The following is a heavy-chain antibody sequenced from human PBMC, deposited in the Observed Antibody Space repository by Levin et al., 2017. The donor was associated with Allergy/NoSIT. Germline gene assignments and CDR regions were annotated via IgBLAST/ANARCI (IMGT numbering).Heavy chain of an antibody. Sequence: GGSLRLSCTTSGFTFGDYALGWFRQAPGKGLEWVGFIRSKTYAESTEYAASVKGRFTISRDDSKSVAYLEMNSLKTEDTAVYYCLRDNGQPIPPTTQNWVDPWGQGTLVTVSS. D-gene: IGHD2-8*01. CDR2: IRSKTYAEST. CDR1: GFTFGDYA. CDR3: LRDNGQPIPPTTQNWVDP. J-gene: IGHJ5*02. V-gene: IGHV3-49*03.